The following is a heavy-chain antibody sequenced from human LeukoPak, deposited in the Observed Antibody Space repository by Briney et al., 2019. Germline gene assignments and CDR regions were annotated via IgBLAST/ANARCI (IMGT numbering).Heavy chain of an antibody. CDR3: ARTPLGGVNVTPTQCFDY. D-gene: IGHD3-16*02. V-gene: IGHV1-18*01. CDR1: GYTFTSYG. CDR2: ISAYNGNT. J-gene: IGHJ4*02. Sequence: ASVKVSCKASGYTFTSYGISWVRQAPGQGLEWMGWISAYNGNTNYAQKLQGRVTMTTDTSTSTAYMELRSLRSDDTAVYYCARTPLGGVNVTPTQCFDYWGQGTLVTVSS.